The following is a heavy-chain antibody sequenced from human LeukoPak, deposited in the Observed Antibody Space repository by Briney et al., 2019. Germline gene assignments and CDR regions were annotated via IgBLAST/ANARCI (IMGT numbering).Heavy chain of an antibody. CDR2: INHSGST. D-gene: IGHD5-12*01. Sequence: SETLSLTCAVYGGSFSGYYLSWIRQPPGKGLEWIGEINHSGSTNYNPSLKSRVTISVDTSKNQFSLKLSSVTAADTSVYYCARGTPWIVDYWGQGTLVTVSS. CDR1: GGSFSGYY. V-gene: IGHV4-34*01. CDR3: ARGTPWIVDY. J-gene: IGHJ4*02.